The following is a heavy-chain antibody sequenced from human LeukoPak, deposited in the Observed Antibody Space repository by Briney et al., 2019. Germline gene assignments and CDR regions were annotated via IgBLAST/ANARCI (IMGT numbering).Heavy chain of an antibody. CDR2: ISGDGGST. CDR1: GFTFDDYA. D-gene: IGHD3-9*01. CDR3: AKDLDLTPSHAYYDILTGYSHPDY. V-gene: IGHV3-43*02. Sequence: GGSLRLSCAASGFTFDDYAMHWVRQAPGKGLEWVSLISGDGGSTYYADSVKGRFTISRDNSKNSLYLQMNSLRTEDTALYYCAKDLDLTPSHAYYDILTGYSHPDYWGQGTLVTVSS. J-gene: IGHJ4*02.